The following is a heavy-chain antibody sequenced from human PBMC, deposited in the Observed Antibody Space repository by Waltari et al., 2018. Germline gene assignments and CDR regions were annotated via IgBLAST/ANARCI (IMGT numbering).Heavy chain of an antibody. V-gene: IGHV1-69*01. D-gene: IGHD2-15*01. J-gene: IGHJ6*02. CDR2: IIPIFGTA. Sequence: QVQLVQSGAEVKKPGSSVKVSCKASGGTFSSYAISWVRQAPGQGLEWMGGIIPIFGTANYAQNVQGRVTITADESTSTAYMELSSLRSEDTAVYYCASTEDCSGGSCYRGYYGMDVWGQGTTVTVSS. CDR3: ASTEDCSGGSCYRGYYGMDV. CDR1: GGTFSSYA.